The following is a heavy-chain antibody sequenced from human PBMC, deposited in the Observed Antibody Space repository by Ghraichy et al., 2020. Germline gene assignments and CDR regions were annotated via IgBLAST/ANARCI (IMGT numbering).Heavy chain of an antibody. V-gene: IGHV4-4*08. CDR2: VYPSGNT. Sequence: SETLSLTCTVSGGSISSYYWSWIRQPPGKGLEWIGCVYPSGNTDYNPSFNSRLTISLGTSQNQFSLRLTSVTATDTAVYYCATGHSSSSGGAFDIWGQGAMVTVSS. J-gene: IGHJ3*02. CDR1: GGSISSYY. CDR3: ATGHSSSSGGAFDI. D-gene: IGHD6-6*01.